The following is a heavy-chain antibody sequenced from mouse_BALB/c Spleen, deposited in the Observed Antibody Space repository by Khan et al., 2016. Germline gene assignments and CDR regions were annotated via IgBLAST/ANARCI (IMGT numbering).Heavy chain of an antibody. CDR1: GFTFNTYA. J-gene: IGHJ3*01. Sequence: EVKLEESGGGLVQPKGSLKISCAASGFTFNTYAMNWVRQAPGKGLEWVGRIRSKSNKYATYYDDSMKDRFTISSDDSHSMLYMEMNNLITEDTAMYYCVRHPFVYWGQGTLVTVSA. CDR3: VRHPFVY. V-gene: IGHV10-1*02. CDR2: IRSKSNKYAT.